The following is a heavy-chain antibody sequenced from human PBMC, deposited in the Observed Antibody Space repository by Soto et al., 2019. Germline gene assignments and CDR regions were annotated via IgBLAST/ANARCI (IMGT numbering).Heavy chain of an antibody. CDR2: INHSGST. J-gene: IGHJ3*02. Sequence: QVQLQQWGAGLLKPSETLSLTCAVYGGSFSCYYWNWIRQSPGKGLEWIGKINHSGSTNYNPSLTSRVTISVDTSKNQVSLKLSSVTAEDTAVYYSARAYDYRDTRDAVDTWGQGTMVTVSS. D-gene: IGHD4-17*01. CDR3: ARAYDYRDTRDAVDT. CDR1: GGSFSCYY. V-gene: IGHV4-34*01.